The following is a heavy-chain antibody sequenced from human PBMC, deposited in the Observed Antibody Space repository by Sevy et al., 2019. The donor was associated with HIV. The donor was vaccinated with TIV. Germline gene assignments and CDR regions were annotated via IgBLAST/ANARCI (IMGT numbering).Heavy chain of an antibody. V-gene: IGHV3-30*18. J-gene: IGHJ4*02. Sequence: GGSLRLSCAASGFTFSSYGMHWVRQAPGKGLEWVAVISYDGSNKYYADSVKGRFTISRDNSKNTLYLQMNSLRAEDTAVYYCAKGQAYYVSSSLYGYWGQGTLVTVSS. CDR1: GFTFSSYG. CDR2: ISYDGSNK. D-gene: IGHD3-22*01. CDR3: AKGQAYYVSSSLYGY.